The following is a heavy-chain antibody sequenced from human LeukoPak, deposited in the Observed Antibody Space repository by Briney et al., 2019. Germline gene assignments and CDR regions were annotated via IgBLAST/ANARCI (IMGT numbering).Heavy chain of an antibody. CDR2: IYYSGST. Sequence: SETLSFTCTVSGGSISSYYWSWIRHPPGKGLERIGYIYYSGSTNYNPSLKSRVTISVDTSKNQFSLKLSSVTAADTAVYYCARGRGYSYGFYFDYWGQGTLVTVSS. CDR3: ARGRGYSYGFYFDY. CDR1: GGSISSYY. D-gene: IGHD5-18*01. V-gene: IGHV4-59*01. J-gene: IGHJ4*02.